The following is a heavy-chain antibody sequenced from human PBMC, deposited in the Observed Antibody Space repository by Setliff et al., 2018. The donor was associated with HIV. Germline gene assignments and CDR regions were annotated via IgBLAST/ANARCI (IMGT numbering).Heavy chain of an antibody. Sequence: PSETLSLTCAVCGGSFSGYYWSWIRQPPGKGLEWIGEIIHSGTTNYNPSLMSRVTISLDTSKNQFSLKLSSVTAADTAVYYCARKSYCGGDCRGSWFDPWGQGTLVTVSS. J-gene: IGHJ5*02. CDR2: IIHSGTT. CDR3: ARKSYCGGDCRGSWFDP. V-gene: IGHV4-34*12. D-gene: IGHD2-21*02. CDR1: GGSFSGYY.